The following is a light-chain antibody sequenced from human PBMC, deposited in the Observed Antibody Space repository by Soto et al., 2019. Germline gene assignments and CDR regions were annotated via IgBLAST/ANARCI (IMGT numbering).Light chain of an antibody. CDR2: DAS. CDR1: QSVSSY. CDR3: QQRSNWQIT. Sequence: EIVLTQSPATLSLSPGERATLSCRASQSVSSYLAWCQQKPGQAPRLLIYDASNRATGIPARFSGSGSGTDFTLTISSLEPEDFAVYYCQQRSNWQITFGQGTRLEIK. J-gene: IGKJ5*01. V-gene: IGKV3-11*01.